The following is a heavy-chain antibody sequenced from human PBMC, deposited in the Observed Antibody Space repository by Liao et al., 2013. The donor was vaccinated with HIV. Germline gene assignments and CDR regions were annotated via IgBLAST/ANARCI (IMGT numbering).Heavy chain of an antibody. Sequence: QLQLQESGSGLVKPSQTLSLTCAVSGGSISSGGYSWSWIRQPPGKGLEWIGYIYHSGSPYYNPSLKSRVTISVDRSENQFSLRLSSVTAADTAVYYCAGGGSSWYGLMSHAFDIWGQGTMVTVSS. J-gene: IGHJ3*02. D-gene: IGHD6-13*01. V-gene: IGHV4-30-2*01. CDR3: AGGGSSWYGLMSHAFDI. CDR1: GGSISSGGYS. CDR2: IYHSGSP.